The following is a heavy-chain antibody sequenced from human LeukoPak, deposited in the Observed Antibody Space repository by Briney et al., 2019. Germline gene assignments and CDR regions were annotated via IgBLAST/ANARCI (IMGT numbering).Heavy chain of an antibody. CDR2: VGSDNKP. CDR1: GFTFSAYA. CDR3: ARGAAAGTAPKDY. J-gene: IGHJ4*02. V-gene: IGHV3-23*05. Sequence: RPGGSLRLSCEASGFTFSAYAMTWVRQAPGKGLEWVSSVGSDNKPHYSESVKGRFAISRDNSKSMLFLQLNSLRAEDTALYYCARGAAAGTAPKDYWGQGTLVTVSS. D-gene: IGHD6-13*01.